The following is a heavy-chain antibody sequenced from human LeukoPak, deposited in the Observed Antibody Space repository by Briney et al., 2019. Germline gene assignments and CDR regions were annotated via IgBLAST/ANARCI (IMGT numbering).Heavy chain of an antibody. Sequence: PGGSLRLSCEASGFTFSSYWMHWVRQAPGKGLVWVSRINTDGSSTSYADSVKGRFTISRDNAKNTLYLQTNSLRAEDTAVYYCARDIITGSGSDYWGQGTLVTVSS. CDR3: ARDIITGSGSDY. CDR1: GFTFSSYW. CDR2: INTDGSST. J-gene: IGHJ4*02. D-gene: IGHD1-20*01. V-gene: IGHV3-74*01.